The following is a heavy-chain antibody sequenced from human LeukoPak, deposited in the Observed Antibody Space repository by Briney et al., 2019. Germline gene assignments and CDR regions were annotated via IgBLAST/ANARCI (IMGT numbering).Heavy chain of an antibody. V-gene: IGHV4-59*01. D-gene: IGHD3-22*01. J-gene: IGHJ4*02. CDR2: IYYSGST. Sequence: PSETLSLTCTVSGGSISSYYWSWIRLPPGKGLECIGYIYYSGSTNYNPSLKSRVTISVDTSKNRFSLKLTSVTAADTAVYYCAREFGSGYSLWGQGTLVTVSS. CDR3: AREFGSGYSL. CDR1: GGSISSYY.